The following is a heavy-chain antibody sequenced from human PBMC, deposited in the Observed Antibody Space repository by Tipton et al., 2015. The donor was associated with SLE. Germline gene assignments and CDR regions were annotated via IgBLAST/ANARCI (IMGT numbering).Heavy chain of an antibody. V-gene: IGHV1-69*09. CDR3: ARDGPRAISHAFSRYYYGMDV. CDR2: IIPILGIA. CDR1: GGTFSSYA. D-gene: IGHD2/OR15-2a*01. J-gene: IGHJ6*02. Sequence: QLVQSGAEVKKPGSSVKVSCKASGGTFSSYAISWVRQAPGQGLEWMGRIIPILGIANYAQKFQGRVTITADKSTSTAYMELSSLRSEDTAVYYCARDGPRAISHAFSRYYYGMDVWGQGTTVTVSS.